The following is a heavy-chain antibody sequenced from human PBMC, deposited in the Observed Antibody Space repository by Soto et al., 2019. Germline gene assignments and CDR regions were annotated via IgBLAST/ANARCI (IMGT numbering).Heavy chain of an antibody. CDR3: ARSQGLLPVVYYYGMDV. CDR1: GGSISSGGYY. D-gene: IGHD2-15*01. V-gene: IGHV4-31*03. J-gene: IGHJ6*02. Sequence: SETLSLTCTVSGGSISSGGYYWSWIRQHPGKGLEWIGYIYYSGSTYYNPSLKSRVTISVDTSKNQFSLKLSSVTAADTAVYYCARSQGLLPVVYYYGMDVWGQGTTVTVSS. CDR2: IYYSGST.